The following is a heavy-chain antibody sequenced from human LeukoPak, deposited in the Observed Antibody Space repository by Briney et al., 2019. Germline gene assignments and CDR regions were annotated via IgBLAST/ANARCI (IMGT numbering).Heavy chain of an antibody. D-gene: IGHD3-3*01. V-gene: IGHV1-2*06. CDR3: AKLGFSEWFLEF. J-gene: IGHJ4*02. CDR2: INLNTGGT. Sequence: ASVKVSCKASGNTFSGYYMDWVRQAPGQGLEWMGRINLNTGGTNYAQKFQGRVTMTRDTSITTVYMELSRLRLDDTAVCYCAKLGFSEWFLEFWGQGALVTVSS. CDR1: GNTFSGYY.